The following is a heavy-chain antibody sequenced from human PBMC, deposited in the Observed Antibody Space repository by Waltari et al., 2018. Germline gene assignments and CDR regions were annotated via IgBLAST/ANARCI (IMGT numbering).Heavy chain of an antibody. CDR3: ARGEYSSSSTFDY. D-gene: IGHD6-6*01. J-gene: IGHJ4*02. CDR1: GFTFSSYA. CDR2: ISYDGSNK. V-gene: IGHV3-30-3*01. Sequence: QVQLVESGGGVVQPGRSLRLSCAASGFTFSSYAIHWVRQAPGKGLGWVAGISYDGSNKSVAESVKGRFTISRDNSKNTLYLQMNSLRAEDTAVYYCARGEYSSSSTFDYWGQGTLVTVSS.